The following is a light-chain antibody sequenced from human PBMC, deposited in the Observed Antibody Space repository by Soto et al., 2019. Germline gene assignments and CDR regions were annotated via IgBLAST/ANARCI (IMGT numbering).Light chain of an antibody. V-gene: IGKV3-20*01. CDR2: GAS. J-gene: IGKJ3*01. CDR1: QTLSSNS. CDR3: QQSGSSPRT. Sequence: EIVLTQPPGTLSLSPGERATLSCRASQTLSSNSLAWYQQKPGQAPRLLIYGASSRATGIPDRFSGSGSGTDFTLTISRLEPEDFAVYYCQQSGSSPRTFGPGTKVDIK.